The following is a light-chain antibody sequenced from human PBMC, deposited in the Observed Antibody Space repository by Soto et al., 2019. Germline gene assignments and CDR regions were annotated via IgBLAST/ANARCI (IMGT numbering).Light chain of an antibody. J-gene: IGKJ2*01. CDR2: GAS. CDR1: QSVRSTY. V-gene: IGKV3-20*01. Sequence: EVVLTQSPGNLSLSPGERAALSCRASQSVRSTYLAWYQQKPGQAPRLLIYGASSRATGIPDRFSGSGSGTDFTLTISRLEPEDFAVYYCQLYGSPPLYTFGQGTNLEI. CDR3: QLYGSPPLYT.